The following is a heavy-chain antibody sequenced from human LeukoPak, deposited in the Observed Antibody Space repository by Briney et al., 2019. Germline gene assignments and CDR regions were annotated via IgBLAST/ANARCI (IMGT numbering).Heavy chain of an antibody. CDR2: INPDGSQG. J-gene: IGHJ3*02. CDR1: GFTFSNSY. CDR3: ARDPAYGALDI. D-gene: IGHD2-21*01. V-gene: IGHV3-7*01. Sequence: GGSLRLSCEASGFTFSNSYMSWVRQAPGKGLEWVAIINPDGSQGSYVDPVKGRFAISRDNALNSLFLQMNSLSAEDTAVYYCARDPAYGALDIWGQGTTVTVSS.